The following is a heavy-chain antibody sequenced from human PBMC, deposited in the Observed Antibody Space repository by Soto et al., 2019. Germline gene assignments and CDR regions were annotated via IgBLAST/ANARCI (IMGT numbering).Heavy chain of an antibody. CDR1: GGSISSSSYY. CDR3: ASRQWLVFDWFDP. D-gene: IGHD6-19*01. V-gene: IGHV4-39*01. CDR2: IYYSGST. Sequence: QLQLQESGPGLVKPSETLSLTCTVSGGSISSSSYYWGWIRQPPGKGLEWIGSIYYSGSTYYNPSLKSRVTIAVDTSKNQFSLKLSSVTAADTAVYYCASRQWLVFDWFDPWGQGTLVTVSS. J-gene: IGHJ5*02.